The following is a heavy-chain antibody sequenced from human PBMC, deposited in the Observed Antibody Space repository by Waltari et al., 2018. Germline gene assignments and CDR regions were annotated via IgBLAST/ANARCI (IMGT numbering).Heavy chain of an antibody. Sequence: QVQLQESGPGLLNPSEPLSLPCSVSGGSVSGDYWSWIRQPPGKGLEFIAYMSHSGALIKNPSLKSRVTISLDTSKNQFSLNLDSVTAADTAVYYCARQIGGRLLWDYWGQGTLVVVSS. J-gene: IGHJ4*02. D-gene: IGHD2-21*02. CDR1: GGSVSGDY. CDR3: ARQIGGRLLWDY. V-gene: IGHV4-59*02. CDR2: MSHSGAL.